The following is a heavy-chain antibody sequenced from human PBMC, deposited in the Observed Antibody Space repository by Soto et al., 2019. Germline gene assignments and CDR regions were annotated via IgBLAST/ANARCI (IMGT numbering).Heavy chain of an antibody. Sequence: EVQVLESGGGLVQPGGSLRLSCAATGFTFSDFAMSWVRQAPGKGLEWVSRIYGGGNGPHYADSVKGRVTISRDNSKNTLYQKMNSLRAEDTAVYYCAKMEGMDPWAYSFDYWGQGTLVTVSS. CDR1: GFTFSDFA. J-gene: IGHJ4*02. CDR3: AKMEGMDPWAYSFDY. D-gene: IGHD2-2*03. V-gene: IGHV3-23*01. CDR2: IYGGGNGP.